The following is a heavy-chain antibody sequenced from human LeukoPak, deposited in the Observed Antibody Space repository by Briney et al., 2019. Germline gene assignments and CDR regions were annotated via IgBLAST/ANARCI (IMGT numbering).Heavy chain of an antibody. CDR1: GCSISGYY. J-gene: IGHJ4*02. D-gene: IGHD3-3*01. CDR3: ARDGVAGSASDY. V-gene: IGHV4-4*07. Sequence: PSETLSLTCTVSGCSISGYYWSWIRQPAGKGLEWIGRVYISGSTDYNPSLRSRVTMSVDLSKKQVSLKLNSVTAADTAVYYCARDGVAGSASDYWGQGALVTVSS. CDR2: VYISGST.